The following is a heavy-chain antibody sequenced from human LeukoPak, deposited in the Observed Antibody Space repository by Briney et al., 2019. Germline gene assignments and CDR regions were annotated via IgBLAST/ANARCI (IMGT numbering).Heavy chain of an antibody. CDR2: INHGGST. CDR3: ARQQLLPARAFDI. V-gene: IGHV4-34*01. Sequence: SETLSLTCAVYGWSFSGDFWSWIRQSPGKGLEWIGEINHGGSTTYYNPSLKSRVTISVDTSKNQFSLKLSSVTAADTAVYYCARQQLLPARAFDIWGQGTMVTVSS. J-gene: IGHJ3*02. CDR1: GWSFSGDF. D-gene: IGHD3-22*01.